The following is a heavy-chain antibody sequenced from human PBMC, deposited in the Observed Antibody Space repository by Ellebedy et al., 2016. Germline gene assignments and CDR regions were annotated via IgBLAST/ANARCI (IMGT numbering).Heavy chain of an antibody. CDR3: ARVRYVDTAMVTDYYGMDV. J-gene: IGHJ6*02. CDR2: INPNSGGT. Sequence: ASVKVSCKASGYTFTGYYMHWVRQAPGQGLEWMGWINPNSGGTNYAQKFQGWVTMTRDTSISTAYMELSRLRSDDTAVYYCARVRYVDTAMVTDYYGMDVWGQGTTVTVSS. D-gene: IGHD5-18*01. CDR1: GYTFTGYY. V-gene: IGHV1-2*04.